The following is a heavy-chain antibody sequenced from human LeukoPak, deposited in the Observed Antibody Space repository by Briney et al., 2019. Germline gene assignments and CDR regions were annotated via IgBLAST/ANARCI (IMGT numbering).Heavy chain of an antibody. CDR1: GYSFTSCW. V-gene: IGHV5-51*01. CDR2: IYPGDSDT. D-gene: IGHD4-17*01. J-gene: IGHJ3*02. CDR3: ARHSDDYGDYVGDDAFDI. Sequence: GESLKISCKGSGYSFTSCWIGWVRQMPGKGLEWMGIIYPGDSDTRYSPSFQGQVTISADKSISTAYLQWSSLKASDTAMYYCARHSDDYGDYVGDDAFDIWGQGTMVTVSS.